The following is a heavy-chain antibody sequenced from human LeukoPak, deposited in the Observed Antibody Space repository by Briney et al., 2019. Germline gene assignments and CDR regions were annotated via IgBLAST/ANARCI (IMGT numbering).Heavy chain of an antibody. J-gene: IGHJ4*02. D-gene: IGHD5-18*01. V-gene: IGHV3-20*04. CDR3: ARDLPLAAMAPGGY. Sequence: GSLRLSCAASGFTFDDYGMSWVRQAPGKGLEWVSGINWNGGSTGYADSVKGRFTISRDNAKNSLYLQMNSLRAEDTALYYCARDLPLAAMAPGGYWGQGTLVTVSS. CDR2: INWNGGST. CDR1: GFTFDDYG.